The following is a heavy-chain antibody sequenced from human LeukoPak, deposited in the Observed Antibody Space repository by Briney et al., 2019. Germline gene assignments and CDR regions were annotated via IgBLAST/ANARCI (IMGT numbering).Heavy chain of an antibody. V-gene: IGHV1-18*01. Sequence: ASMKVSCKASGYTFTSYGISWVRQAPGQGLEWMGWISAHNGNTNYAQKLQGRVTFTRDTSASTAYMELSSLTSEDTAVYYCARQASAGFDYWGQGALVTVSS. CDR3: ARQASAGFDY. J-gene: IGHJ4*02. CDR2: ISAHNGNT. CDR1: GYTFTSYG.